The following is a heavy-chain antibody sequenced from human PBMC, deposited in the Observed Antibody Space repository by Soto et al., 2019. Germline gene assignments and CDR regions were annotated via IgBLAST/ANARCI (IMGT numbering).Heavy chain of an antibody. CDR1: GFTFSNYD. CDR3: TPSCLSLVGTPG. J-gene: IGHJ6*01. D-gene: IGHD6-19*01. CDR2: ISSSSSTI. V-gene: IGHV3-48*01. Sequence: GGSLRVPCEASGFTFSNYDINWVRQAPGKGLEWVSHISSSSSTIYYAESVKGRFSISRDNAKNSLYLQMSSLRGEDSAVYYCTPSCLSLVGTPGWGQGTSVTVSS.